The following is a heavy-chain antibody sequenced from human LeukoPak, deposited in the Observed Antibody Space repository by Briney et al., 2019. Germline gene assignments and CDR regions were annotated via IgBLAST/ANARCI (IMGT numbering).Heavy chain of an antibody. V-gene: IGHV4-59*01. CDR3: ARVEEGYGSGRRENYYYYYMDV. CDR2: IYYSGST. CDR1: GGSISSFY. J-gene: IGHJ6*03. Sequence: SETLSLTCTVSGGSISSFYWSWIRQPPGKGLEWIGYIYYSGSTNYNTSLKSRVTISVDTSKNQFSLKLASVTAADTAVYYCARVEEGYGSGRRENYYYYYMDVWGKGTTVTISS. D-gene: IGHD3-10*01.